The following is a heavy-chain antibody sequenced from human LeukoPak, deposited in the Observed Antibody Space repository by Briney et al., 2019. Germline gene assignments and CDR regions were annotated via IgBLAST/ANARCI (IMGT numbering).Heavy chain of an antibody. J-gene: IGHJ4*01. D-gene: IGHD3-9*01. CDR2: IHAGGST. Sequence: GGSLRLSCAASGFTFSSYSMNWVRQAPGKGLEWVSIIHAGGSTYYADSVKGRFTISRDSSNNTLFLQMSNLRADDSGLYYCATDIRSSPLGFWGHGTLVTVSS. CDR1: GFTFSSYS. CDR3: ATDIRSSPLGF. V-gene: IGHV3-66*01.